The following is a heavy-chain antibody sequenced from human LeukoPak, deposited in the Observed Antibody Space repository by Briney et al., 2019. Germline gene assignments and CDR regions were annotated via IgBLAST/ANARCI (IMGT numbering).Heavy chain of an antibody. D-gene: IGHD4-11*01. J-gene: IGHJ5*02. Sequence: KPSETLSLTCTVSGGSISSSSYYWGWIRQPPGKGLEWIGSIYYSGSTYYNPSLKSRVTISVDTSKNQFSLKLSSVTAADTAVYYCARHRDYSNRRCGFDPWGQGTLVTVSP. CDR3: ARHRDYSNRRCGFDP. V-gene: IGHV4-39*01. CDR1: GGSISSSSYY. CDR2: IYYSGST.